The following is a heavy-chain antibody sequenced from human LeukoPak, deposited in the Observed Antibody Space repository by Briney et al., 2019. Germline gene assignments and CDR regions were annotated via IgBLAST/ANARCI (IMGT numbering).Heavy chain of an antibody. CDR1: GYSFSTFD. D-gene: IGHD7-27*01. CDR2: LNPNTGKT. V-gene: IGHV1-8*03. J-gene: IGHJ6*03. CDR3: ARGPLTGEHYHYYMDV. Sequence: AAVKVSCKASGYSFSTFDINWVRQAPGQGLEWVGWLNPNTGKTGYAQKLQDRVTITGNSSISTVDMELSSLTSDDTAVYYCARGPLTGEHYHYYMDVWGKGTTVTVSS.